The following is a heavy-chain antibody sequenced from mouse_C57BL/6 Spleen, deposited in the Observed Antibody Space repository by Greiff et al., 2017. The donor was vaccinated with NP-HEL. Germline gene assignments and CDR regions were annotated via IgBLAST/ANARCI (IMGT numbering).Heavy chain of an antibody. Sequence: VQLQQSGAELMKPGASVKLSCKATGYTFTGYWIEWVKQRPGHGLEWIGEILPGSGSTNYNEKFKGKATFTADTSSNTAYMQLSSLTTEASAIFSFSPSRTHLSSFYQVAYWGQGTLVTVSA. CDR1: GYTFTGYW. V-gene: IGHV1-9*01. CDR3: SPSRTHLSSFYQVAY. CDR2: ILPGSGST. J-gene: IGHJ3*01. D-gene: IGHD1-2*01.